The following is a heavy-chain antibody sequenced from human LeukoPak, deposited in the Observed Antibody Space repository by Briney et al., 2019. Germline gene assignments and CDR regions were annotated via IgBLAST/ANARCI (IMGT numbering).Heavy chain of an antibody. CDR2: ISYDGSNK. J-gene: IGHJ6*03. CDR1: GFTFSSYA. V-gene: IGHV3-30*04. Sequence: GGSLRLSCAASGFTFSSYAMHWVRQAPGKGLEWVAVISYDGSNKYYADSVKGRFTISRDNSKNTLYLQMNSLRAEDTAVYYCARPPLGTPYYYMDVWGKGTTVTVSS. CDR3: ARPPLGTPYYYMDV. D-gene: IGHD1-1*01.